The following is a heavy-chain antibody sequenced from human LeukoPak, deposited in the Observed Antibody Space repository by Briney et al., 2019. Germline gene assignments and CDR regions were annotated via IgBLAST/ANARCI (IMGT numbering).Heavy chain of an antibody. Sequence: SETLSLTCAVYGGSFSDYCWSWIRQSPGRGLEWIGEINHSGSANYNPSLESRVTISIDTSKNQFSLKLSSVTAADTAVYYCACRELMDVWGQGTTVTVSS. D-gene: IGHD1-7*01. CDR3: ACRELMDV. J-gene: IGHJ6*02. V-gene: IGHV4-34*01. CDR2: INHSGSA. CDR1: GGSFSDYC.